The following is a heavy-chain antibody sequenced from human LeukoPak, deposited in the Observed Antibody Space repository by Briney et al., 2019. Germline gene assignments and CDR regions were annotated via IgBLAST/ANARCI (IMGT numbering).Heavy chain of an antibody. CDR3: ARRGRGYSYGYFDY. Sequence: SETLSLTCTVSGDSVSGSYWGWIRQPPGKGLEWIGYIYTGGITHYNPSLKSRLTISFDTSKNQFSLKVTSVTAADTAAYYCARRGRGYSYGYFDYWGQGIQVTVSS. V-gene: IGHV4-4*09. CDR2: IYTGGIT. CDR1: GDSVSGSY. D-gene: IGHD5-18*01. J-gene: IGHJ4*02.